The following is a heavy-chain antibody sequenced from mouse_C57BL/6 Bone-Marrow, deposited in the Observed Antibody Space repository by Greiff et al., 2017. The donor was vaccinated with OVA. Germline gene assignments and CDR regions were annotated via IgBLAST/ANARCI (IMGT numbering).Heavy chain of an antibody. CDR3: TVYYSNYEFAY. J-gene: IGHJ3*01. V-gene: IGHV14-4*01. CDR2: IDPENGDT. CDR1: GFNIKDDY. D-gene: IGHD2-5*01. Sequence: EVKLVESGAELVRPGASVKLSCTASGFNIKDDYMHWVKQRPEQGLEWIGWIDPENGDTEYASKFQGKATITADTSSNTAYLQLSSLTSEDTAVYYCTVYYSNYEFAYWGQGTLVTVSA.